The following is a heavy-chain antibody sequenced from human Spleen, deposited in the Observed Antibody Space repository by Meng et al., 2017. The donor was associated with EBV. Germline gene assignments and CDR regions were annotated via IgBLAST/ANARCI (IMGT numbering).Heavy chain of an antibody. CDR3: ASEPPSPYLRAY. D-gene: IGHD3-10*01. V-gene: IGHV3-74*01. CDR1: GFTFSSYW. J-gene: IGHJ4*02. CDR2: INSDGISA. Sequence: GQGVGSGGGLVQPGGSLRLSCAASGFTFSSYWMHWARQAPGKGLVWVSHINSDGISASYADSVRGRFTISRDNAKNTLYLQMNSLRAEDTAVYYCASEPPSPYLRAYWGQGTLVTVSS.